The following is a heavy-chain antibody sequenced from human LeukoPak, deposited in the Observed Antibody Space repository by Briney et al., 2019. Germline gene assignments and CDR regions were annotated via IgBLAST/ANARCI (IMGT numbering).Heavy chain of an antibody. V-gene: IGHV4-34*01. CDR2: INHSGST. CDR3: ARVQGYYDSSGYPLDY. D-gene: IGHD3-22*01. J-gene: IGHJ4*02. Sequence: SETLSLTCAVYGGSFSGYYWSWIRQPPGKGLEWIGEINHSGSTNYNPSLKSRVTISVDTSKNQFPLKLSSVTAADTAVYYCARVQGYYDSSGYPLDYWGQGTLVTVSS. CDR1: GGSFSGYY.